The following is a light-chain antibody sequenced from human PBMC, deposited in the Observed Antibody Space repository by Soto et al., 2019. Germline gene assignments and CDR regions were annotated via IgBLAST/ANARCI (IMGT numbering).Light chain of an antibody. J-gene: IGLJ3*02. Sequence: QSVLTQPPSVSAAPGQKVTISCSGGVSNIEANYVSWYQQFPGTAPKLLIYDNNKRPSRIPDRFSGSKSGTSATLGITGLQTGDEADYYCATWDSVLSAGVFGGGTKLTVL. CDR3: ATWDSVLSAGV. CDR1: VSNIEANY. V-gene: IGLV1-51*01. CDR2: DNN.